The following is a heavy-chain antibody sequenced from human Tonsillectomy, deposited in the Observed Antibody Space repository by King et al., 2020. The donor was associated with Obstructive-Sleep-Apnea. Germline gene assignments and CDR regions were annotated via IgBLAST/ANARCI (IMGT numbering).Heavy chain of an antibody. CDR1: GFTFSSHS. Sequence: VQLVESGGGVVQPGRSLRLSCAASGFTFSSHSMHWVRQAPGKGLEWVAVISYDGSNKYYADSVKGRFSISRDNSKNTLYLQMNSLRAEDTAVYYCASRQMATIYYYYGMDVWGQGTTVTVSS. V-gene: IGHV3-30*04. D-gene: IGHD5-24*01. CDR3: ASRQMATIYYYYGMDV. CDR2: ISYDGSNK. J-gene: IGHJ6*02.